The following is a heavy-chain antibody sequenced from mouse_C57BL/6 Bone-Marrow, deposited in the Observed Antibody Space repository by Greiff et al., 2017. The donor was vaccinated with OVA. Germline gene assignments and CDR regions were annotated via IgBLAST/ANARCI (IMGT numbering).Heavy chain of an antibody. Sequence: VHVKQSGPELVKPGDSVKISCKASGYSFTGYFMNWVMQSHGKSLEWIGRINPYNGDTFYNQKFKGKATLTVDKSSSTAHMELRSLTSEDSAVYYCARGDGSSPFDYWGQGTTLTVSS. CDR2: INPYNGDT. CDR3: ARGDGSSPFDY. CDR1: GYSFTGYF. J-gene: IGHJ2*01. D-gene: IGHD1-1*01. V-gene: IGHV1-20*01.